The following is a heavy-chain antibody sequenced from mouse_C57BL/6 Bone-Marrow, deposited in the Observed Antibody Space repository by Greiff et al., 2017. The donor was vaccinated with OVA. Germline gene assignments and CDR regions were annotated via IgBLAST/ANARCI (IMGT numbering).Heavy chain of an antibody. CDR1: GYTFTSYW. D-gene: IGHD2-1*01. CDR3: ARELRYFDV. CDR2: IDPSDSYT. Sequence: QVQLQQPGAELVKPGASVKLSCKASGYTFTSYWMQWVKQRPGQGLEWIGEIDPSDSYTNYNQKFKGKATLTVDTSSSTAYMKLSSLTSEDSAVYYCARELRYFDVWGTGTTVTVSS. V-gene: IGHV1-50*01. J-gene: IGHJ1*03.